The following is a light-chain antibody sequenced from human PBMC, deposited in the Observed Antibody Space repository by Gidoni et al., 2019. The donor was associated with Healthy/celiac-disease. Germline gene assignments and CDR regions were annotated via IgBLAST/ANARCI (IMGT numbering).Light chain of an antibody. Sequence: IQMTQSPSSLSASVGDRVTITCRASQSISSYLNWYQQKPGKAPKLLIYAASSMQGGVPSRFSGSGSGTDFTLTIRSLQPEDYATYYCQQSYSTPITFGQGTRLEIK. CDR1: QSISSY. J-gene: IGKJ5*01. CDR3: QQSYSTPIT. V-gene: IGKV1-39*01. CDR2: AAS.